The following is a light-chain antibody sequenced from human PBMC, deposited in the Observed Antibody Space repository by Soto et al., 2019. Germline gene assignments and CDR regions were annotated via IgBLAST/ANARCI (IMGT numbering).Light chain of an antibody. CDR2: DVS. CDR1: SSDVGAYNF. J-gene: IGLJ2*01. Sequence: QSALTQPRSVSGSPGQSVTVSCTGTSSDVGAYNFVSWYQQHPGKAPKLIIYDVSKRPSEVPDRFSGSKSGNTASLTISGLQAEDEADYYCCSYAGSYTLFGGGTQLTVL. CDR3: CSYAGSYTL. V-gene: IGLV2-11*01.